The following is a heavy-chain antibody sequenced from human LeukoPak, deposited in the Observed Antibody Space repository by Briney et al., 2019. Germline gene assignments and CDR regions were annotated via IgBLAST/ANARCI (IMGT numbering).Heavy chain of an antibody. D-gene: IGHD2-15*01. CDR1: GGSISSSSYY. Sequence: SETLSLTCTVSGGSISSSSYYWGWIRQPPGKGLEWIGSIYYSGSTYYNPSLKSRVTISVDTSKNQFSLKLSSVAAADTAVYYCARDQQLRVVVVAAMYNWFDPWGQGTLVTVSS. CDR2: IYYSGST. V-gene: IGHV4-39*07. CDR3: ARDQQLRVVVVAAMYNWFDP. J-gene: IGHJ5*02.